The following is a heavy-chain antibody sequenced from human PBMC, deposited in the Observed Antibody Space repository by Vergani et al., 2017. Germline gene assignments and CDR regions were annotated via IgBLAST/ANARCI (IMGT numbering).Heavy chain of an antibody. D-gene: IGHD3-10*01. Sequence: QVPLTESGPALVKPTQTLTLSCTFSGFSLTTTGVSINWIRRPPGGALEWLARVDWEDDKFFSPSLGGRLAISKDTSRNRVVLTLTNVDSADTGTYYCARVGSPGSSPFDFWGLGAQVTVSS. J-gene: IGHJ4*02. CDR1: GFSLTTTGVS. V-gene: IGHV2-70*17. CDR2: VDWEDDK. CDR3: ARVGSPGSSPFDF.